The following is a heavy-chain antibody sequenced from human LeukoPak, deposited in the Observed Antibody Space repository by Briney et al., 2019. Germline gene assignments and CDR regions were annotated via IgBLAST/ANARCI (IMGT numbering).Heavy chain of an antibody. V-gene: IGHV7-4-1*02. Sequence: ASVKVSCKASGYTFTSYAMNWVRQAPGQGLEWIGWINTNTGNPTYAQGFTGRFVFSLDTSVNTAYLQISSLKAEDTAVYYCARDFDWLGRRNLDYWGQGTLVTVSS. J-gene: IGHJ4*02. D-gene: IGHD3-9*01. CDR1: GYTFTSYA. CDR2: INTNTGNP. CDR3: ARDFDWLGRRNLDY.